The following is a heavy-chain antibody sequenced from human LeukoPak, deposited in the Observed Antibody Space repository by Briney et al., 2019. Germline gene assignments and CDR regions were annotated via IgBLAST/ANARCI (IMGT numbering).Heavy chain of an antibody. Sequence: GGSLRLSCASSGFTFSSYWMHWVRQAPGKGLVWVSRINSDGSSTSYADSVKGRFTISRDNAKNTLYLQMNSLRAEDTAVYYCARGASGAYYVDYWGQGTLVTVSS. CDR2: INSDGSST. V-gene: IGHV3-74*01. J-gene: IGHJ4*02. D-gene: IGHD3-22*01. CDR3: ARGASGAYYVDY. CDR1: GFTFSSYW.